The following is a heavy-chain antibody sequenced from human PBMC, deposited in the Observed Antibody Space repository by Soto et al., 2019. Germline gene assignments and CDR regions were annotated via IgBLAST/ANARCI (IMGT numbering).Heavy chain of an antibody. CDR1: GGSISSYY. V-gene: IGHV4-59*01. CDR2: IYYSGST. Sequence: SETLSLTCTVSGGSISSYYWSWIRQPPGKGLEWIGYIYYSGSTNYNPSLKSRVTISVDTSKNQFSLKLSSVTAADTAVYYCATEGSSSNCMDVWGQGTTVTVSS. CDR3: ATEGSSSNCMDV. D-gene: IGHD6-13*01. J-gene: IGHJ6*02.